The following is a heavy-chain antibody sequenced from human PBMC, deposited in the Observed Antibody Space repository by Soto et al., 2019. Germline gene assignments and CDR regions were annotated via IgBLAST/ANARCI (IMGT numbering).Heavy chain of an antibody. J-gene: IGHJ4*02. CDR2: MYPGDSDT. CDR3: ARLPRDCSKTSCYYADH. CDR1: GYDFNTNW. Sequence: PGESLKISCQVFGYDFNTNWFGWVRQLPGRGLEWVGIMYPGDSDTRLHPSLQGHVTLSADVTVSTAFLQWRTLKTSDSGMYFCARLPRDCSKTSCYYADHWGQGTSVTVSS. D-gene: IGHD3-22*01. V-gene: IGHV5-51*01.